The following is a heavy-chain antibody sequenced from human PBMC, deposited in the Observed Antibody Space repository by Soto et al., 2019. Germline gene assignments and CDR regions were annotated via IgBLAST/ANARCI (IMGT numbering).Heavy chain of an antibody. CDR3: ARPAYDILTGHFDY. Sequence: PGESLKISCKGSGYSFTTYWIGWVRQMPGKGLEWMGIIYPGDSDTRYSPSFQGQVTISADKSVSTAYLQWSSLKASDTAMYYCARPAYDILTGHFDYWGQGTLVTVSS. CDR1: GYSFTTYW. V-gene: IGHV5-51*01. J-gene: IGHJ4*02. D-gene: IGHD3-9*01. CDR2: IYPGDSDT.